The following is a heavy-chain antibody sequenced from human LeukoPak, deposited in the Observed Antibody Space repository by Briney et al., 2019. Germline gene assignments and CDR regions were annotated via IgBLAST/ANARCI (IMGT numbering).Heavy chain of an antibody. V-gene: IGHV1-18*01. CDR3: ARDYYYDSSGYYALDY. D-gene: IGHD3-22*01. CDR1: SYTFSRYG. J-gene: IGHJ4*02. CDR2: ISAYNGNT. Sequence: ASVKVSCKASSYTFSRYGITWVRQAPGQGLEWMGWISAYNGNTNYAQKLQGRVTMTTDTSTSTAYMELRSLRSDDTAVYYCARDYYYDSSGYYALDYWGQGTLVTVSS.